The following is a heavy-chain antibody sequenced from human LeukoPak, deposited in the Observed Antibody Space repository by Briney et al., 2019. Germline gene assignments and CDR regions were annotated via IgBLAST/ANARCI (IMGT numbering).Heavy chain of an antibody. J-gene: IGHJ5*02. Sequence: SETLSLTCAVYGGSFSGYYWSWIRQPPGKGLEWIGEINHSGSTNYNPSLKSRVTISVDTSKNQFSLKLSSVTAADTAVYYCARMAQQWKLVRQYNWFDPWGQGTLVTVSS. CDR1: GGSFSGYY. CDR3: ARMAQQWKLVRQYNWFDP. V-gene: IGHV4-34*01. CDR2: INHSGST. D-gene: IGHD5-24*01.